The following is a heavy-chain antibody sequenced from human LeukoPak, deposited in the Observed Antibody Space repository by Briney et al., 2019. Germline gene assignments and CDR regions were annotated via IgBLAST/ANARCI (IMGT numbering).Heavy chain of an antibody. J-gene: IGHJ6*03. CDR2: IQYDGSNK. CDR3: AKVNSGSYHYYYHYYMDV. Sequence: GGSLRLSCAASGFTFSSYGMHWVRQAPGKGLEWVAFIQYDGSNKYYADSVKGRFTISRDNSKNTLYLQMNSLRAEDTAVYYCAKVNSGSYHYYYHYYMDVWGKGTTVTISS. CDR1: GFTFSSYG. D-gene: IGHD1-26*01. V-gene: IGHV3-30*02.